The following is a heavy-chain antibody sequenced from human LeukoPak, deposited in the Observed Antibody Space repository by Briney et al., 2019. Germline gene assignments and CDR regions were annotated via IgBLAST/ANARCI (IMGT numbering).Heavy chain of an antibody. Sequence: SETLSLTCTVSGGSISNYYWSWIRQPPGKGLEWIGYIYYSGSTDYNPSPKSRVTISVDTSKNQFSLKVSSVTAADTAVYYCARHCSGGSCYSTYYYGMDVWGQGTTVTVTS. CDR1: GGSISNYY. V-gene: IGHV4-59*08. CDR2: IYYSGST. CDR3: ARHCSGGSCYSTYYYGMDV. D-gene: IGHD2-15*01. J-gene: IGHJ6*02.